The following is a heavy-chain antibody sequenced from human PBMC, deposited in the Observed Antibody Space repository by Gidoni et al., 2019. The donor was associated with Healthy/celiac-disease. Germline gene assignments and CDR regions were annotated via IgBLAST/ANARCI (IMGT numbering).Heavy chain of an antibody. D-gene: IGHD3-16*02. CDR3: AKSRYPFGITFGGVIVSWGDY. CDR2: ISGSGGST. CDR1: GFTFRRYA. J-gene: IGHJ4*02. Sequence: EVQLLESGGGLVQPGVSLRLSCAASGFTFRRYAMIWVRQAPGKGLEWVSAISGSGGSTYYADSVKGRFTISRDNSKNTLYLQMNSLRTEDTAVYYCAKSRYPFGITFGGVIVSWGDYWGQGTLVTVSS. V-gene: IGHV3-23*01.